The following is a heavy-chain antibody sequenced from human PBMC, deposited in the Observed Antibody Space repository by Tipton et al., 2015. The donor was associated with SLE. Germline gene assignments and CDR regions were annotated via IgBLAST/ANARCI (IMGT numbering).Heavy chain of an antibody. CDR2: IYNSVST. J-gene: IGHJ5*02. Sequence: TLSLTCTVSGDSINTNNYFWSWIRQPAGKGLEWIGYIYNSVSTNYNPSLKRRVTISVDTAKNQFSLKLTSVTATDTAVYYCARDSSGYYWFDPWGQGTLVTVSS. D-gene: IGHD3-22*01. V-gene: IGHV4-61*09. CDR3: ARDSSGYYWFDP. CDR1: GDSINTNNYF.